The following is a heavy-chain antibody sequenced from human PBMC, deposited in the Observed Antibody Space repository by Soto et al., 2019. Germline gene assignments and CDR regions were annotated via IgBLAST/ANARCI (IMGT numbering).Heavy chain of an antibody. J-gene: IGHJ4*02. V-gene: IGHV4-59*11. CDR3: TRANWYSEY. Sequence: QVQPQESGPGLVKPSETLSLTCSVSGGSIRNHYWSWIRQPPGKGLEWIGYIYYNGNTNYNPSLKSRVTMSVDTSRNQISLKLTTVTAADTAVYYCTRANWYSEYWGQGTLVTVSS. CDR2: IYYNGNT. CDR1: GGSIRNHY. D-gene: IGHD7-27*01.